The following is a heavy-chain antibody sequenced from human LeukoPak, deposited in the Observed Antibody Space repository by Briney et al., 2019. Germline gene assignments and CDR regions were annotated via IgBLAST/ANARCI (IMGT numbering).Heavy chain of an antibody. CDR2: MSAYNGNT. J-gene: IGHJ4*02. CDR3: ARSYYYDSSGYYSPRITPSDY. V-gene: IGHV1-18*01. D-gene: IGHD3-22*01. Sequence: ASVKVSCKASGYTFTSYGISWVRQAPGQGLEWMGWMSAYNGNTNYAQKLQGRVTMTTDTSTSTAYMELRSLRSDDTAVYYCARSYYYDSSGYYSPRITPSDYWGQGTLVTVSS. CDR1: GYTFTSYG.